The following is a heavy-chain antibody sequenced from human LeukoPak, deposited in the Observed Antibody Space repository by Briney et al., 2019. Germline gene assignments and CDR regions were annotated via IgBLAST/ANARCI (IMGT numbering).Heavy chain of an antibody. CDR2: ISYDGSNK. V-gene: IGHV3-30-3*01. D-gene: IGHD2-15*01. Sequence: GGSLRLSCAASGFTFSSYAMHWVRQAPGKGLEWVAVISYDGSNKYYADSVKGRFTISRDNSKNTLYLQMNSLRAEDTALYYCAKVGGSCSGGSCSDFDYWGQGTLVTVSS. J-gene: IGHJ4*02. CDR3: AKVGGSCSGGSCSDFDY. CDR1: GFTFSSYA.